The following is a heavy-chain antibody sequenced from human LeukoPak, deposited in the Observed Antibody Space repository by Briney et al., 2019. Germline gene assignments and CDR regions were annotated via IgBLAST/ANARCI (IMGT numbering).Heavy chain of an antibody. D-gene: IGHD4-17*01. CDR3: ARPYGAAGLD. CDR2: IYYSGST. Sequence: SETLSLTRTVSRGSISSSSYYWGWIRQPPGKGLEWIGSIYYSGSTYYNPTHNSRVTISVDTSNNQCSLKLSSLTAADTAVYYCARPYGAAGLDWRQGTLVSVPS. CDR1: RGSISSSSYY. J-gene: IGHJ4*02. V-gene: IGHV4-39*01.